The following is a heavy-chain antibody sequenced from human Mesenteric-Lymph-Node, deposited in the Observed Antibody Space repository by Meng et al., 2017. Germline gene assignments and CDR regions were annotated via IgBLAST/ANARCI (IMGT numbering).Heavy chain of an antibody. CDR2: INSDGSST. J-gene: IGHJ4*02. Sequence: GESLKISCAASGFTFSSYWMHWVRQAPGKGLVWVSRINSDGSSTSYADSVKGRFTISRDNAKNTLYLQMNSLRAEDTAVYYCASGEGSYYGEDEGYYFDYWGQGTLVTVSS. D-gene: IGHD1-26*01. CDR3: ASGEGSYYGEDEGYYFDY. V-gene: IGHV3-74*01. CDR1: GFTFSSYW.